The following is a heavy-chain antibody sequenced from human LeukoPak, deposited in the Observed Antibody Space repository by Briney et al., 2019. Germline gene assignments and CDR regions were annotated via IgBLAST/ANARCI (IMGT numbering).Heavy chain of an antibody. CDR2: IESKINGGAT. CDR1: GFTFSNAW. J-gene: IGHJ5*02. CDR3: IRAFDP. V-gene: IGHV3-15*04. Sequence: SGGSLRLSCAASGFTFSNAWMSWVRQAPGKGLEWVGRIESKINGGATHYAAPAKGRFTISRDDSESRLYLQMNSLKTEDTAVYYCIRAFDPWGQGTLVTVSS.